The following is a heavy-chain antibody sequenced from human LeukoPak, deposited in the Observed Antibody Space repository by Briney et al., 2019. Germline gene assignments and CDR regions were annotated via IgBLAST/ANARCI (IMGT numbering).Heavy chain of an antibody. CDR2: IIPIFGTA. CDR1: GGTFSSYA. Sequence: SVKVSCKASGGTFSSYAISWVRQAPGQGLEWMRGIIPIFGTANYAQKFQGRVTITADESTGTAYMELSSLRSEDTAVYYCASIVVVPAAIHKMGNWFDPWGQGTLVTVSS. J-gene: IGHJ5*02. V-gene: IGHV1-69*01. CDR3: ASIVVVPAAIHKMGNWFDP. D-gene: IGHD2-2*01.